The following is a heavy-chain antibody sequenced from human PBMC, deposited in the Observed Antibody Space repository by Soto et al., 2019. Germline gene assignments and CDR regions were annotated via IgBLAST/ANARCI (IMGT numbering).Heavy chain of an antibody. J-gene: IGHJ4*02. V-gene: IGHV4-31*03. Sequence: QVQLQEPGPGLVQPSQTLSLTCSVSGASISSVGYYWTWIRQHPAEGLEWIGYIYHSGSTFYNPSLKSRLTISVDTSKNQFSLRLSSVTAADTAVYYCGSFSDRITPATIVDWGQGTLVTVSS. CDR1: GASISSVGYY. D-gene: IGHD2-2*02. CDR2: IYHSGST. CDR3: GSFSDRITPATIVD.